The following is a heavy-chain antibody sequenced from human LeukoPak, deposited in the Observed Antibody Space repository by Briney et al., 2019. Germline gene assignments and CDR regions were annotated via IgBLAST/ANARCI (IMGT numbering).Heavy chain of an antibody. CDR2: INHSGST. J-gene: IGHJ5*02. CDR3: ARTGADIVVVVAATGWFDP. CDR1: GGSFSGYY. D-gene: IGHD2-15*01. V-gene: IGHV4-34*01. Sequence: SETLSLTCAAYGGSFSGYYWSWIRQPPGKGLEWIGEINHSGSTNYNPSLKSRVSISVDTSKNQFSLKLSSVTAADTAVYYCARTGADIVVVVAATGWFDPWGQGTLVTVSS.